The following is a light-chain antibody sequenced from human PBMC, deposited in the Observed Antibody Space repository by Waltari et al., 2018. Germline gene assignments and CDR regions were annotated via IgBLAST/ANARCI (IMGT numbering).Light chain of an antibody. J-gene: IGLJ2*01. CDR1: SSDVGGYNY. V-gene: IGLV2-11*01. CDR2: DVS. CDR3: CSYAGSVV. Sequence: QSALTQPRSVSGSPGQSVTISCTGTSSDVGGYNYVSWYQQHPGKAPKLMIYDVSKRPAAVPDRFSGSKSVTTPSLTISGLQAEDEADYYCCSYAGSVVFGGGTKLTVL.